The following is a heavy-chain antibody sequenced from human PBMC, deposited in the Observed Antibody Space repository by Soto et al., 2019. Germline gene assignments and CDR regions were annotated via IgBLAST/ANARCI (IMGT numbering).Heavy chain of an antibody. J-gene: IGHJ5*02. CDR1: GGSFSGCY. Sequence: QVQLQQWGAGLLKPSETLSLTCAVYGGSFSGCYWSWIRQPPGKGLEWIGEINHSGSTNYNPSLKSRVTISVDTSKNQFSLKLSSVTAADTAVYYCARSRVYSSSWYNWFDPWGLGTLVTVSS. CDR2: INHSGST. D-gene: IGHD6-13*01. V-gene: IGHV4-34*01. CDR3: ARSRVYSSSWYNWFDP.